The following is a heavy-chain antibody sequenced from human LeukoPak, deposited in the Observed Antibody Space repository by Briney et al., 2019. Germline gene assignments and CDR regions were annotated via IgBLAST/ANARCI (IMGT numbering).Heavy chain of an antibody. J-gene: IGHJ5*01. CDR1: GYTFISYG. D-gene: IGHD5-18*01. V-gene: IGHV1-18*01. Sequence: ASVKVSCKGTGYTFISYGLGWLRQAPGQGLEWMGWISAYNGNTNYAQKLQGRVTMTTDTSTSTAYMELRSLRSDDTAVYYCARDIAHGYHFESWGQGNLVTVS. CDR2: ISAYNGNT. CDR3: ARDIAHGYHFES.